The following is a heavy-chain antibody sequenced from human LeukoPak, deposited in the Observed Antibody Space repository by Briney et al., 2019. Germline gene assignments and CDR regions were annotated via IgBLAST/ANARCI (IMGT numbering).Heavy chain of an antibody. CDR1: GFTFSSYA. CDR2: ISGSGGST. D-gene: IGHD6-6*01. Sequence: PGGSLRLSCAASGFTFSSYAMSWVRQAPGKGLEWVSAISGSGGSTHYADSVKGRLTISRDNSKSTLYLQMNSLRAEDTAVYYCAKARQPYSSSSGFDYWGQGTLVTVSS. J-gene: IGHJ4*02. V-gene: IGHV3-23*01. CDR3: AKARQPYSSSSGFDY.